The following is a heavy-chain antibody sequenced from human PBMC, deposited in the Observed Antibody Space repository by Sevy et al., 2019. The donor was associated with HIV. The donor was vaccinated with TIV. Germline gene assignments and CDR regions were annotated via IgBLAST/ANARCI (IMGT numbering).Heavy chain of an antibody. CDR1: GDSVSNYY. Sequence: SETLSLTCSVSGDSVSNYYWSWIRQTAEKGFEWIGRMYISGSRDLNPSLESRLTMSIDRFKSEFSLKLTSVTAADTAVYYCAGGTSAWVDFWGQGALVTVSS. D-gene: IGHD2-2*01. CDR2: MYISGSR. V-gene: IGHV4-4*07. J-gene: IGHJ4*02. CDR3: AGGTSAWVDF.